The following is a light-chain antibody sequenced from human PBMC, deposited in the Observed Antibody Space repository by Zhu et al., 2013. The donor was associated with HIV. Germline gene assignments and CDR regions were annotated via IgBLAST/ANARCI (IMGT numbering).Light chain of an antibody. V-gene: IGKV3-11*01. CDR3: QQRSNWSRT. CDR2: SAS. CDR1: QSVGRH. J-gene: IGKJ1*01. Sequence: EIVMTQSPATLSVYPGERVTLSCRASQSVGRHLAWYQQRPGQAPRLLISSASIRAPGTPARFSGSGSGTDFTLTISSLEPEDFAVYYCQQRSNWSRTFGQGTKVEIK.